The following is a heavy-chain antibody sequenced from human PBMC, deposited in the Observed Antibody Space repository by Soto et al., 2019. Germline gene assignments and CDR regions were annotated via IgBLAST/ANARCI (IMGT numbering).Heavy chain of an antibody. V-gene: IGHV4-34*12. CDR2: IIHSEST. J-gene: IGHJ5*02. Sequence: SETLSLTCAVYGGSFSAYYWSWVRQPPGKGLEWIGEIIHSESTYYNPSLNSRVTLSIDMTNNHVSLILNSVTAADTAVYYCARVGPWVPYYYDSSPYTFENWFDPWGQGTRVTVSS. CDR1: GGSFSAYY. D-gene: IGHD3-22*01. CDR3: ARVGPWVPYYYDSSPYTFENWFDP.